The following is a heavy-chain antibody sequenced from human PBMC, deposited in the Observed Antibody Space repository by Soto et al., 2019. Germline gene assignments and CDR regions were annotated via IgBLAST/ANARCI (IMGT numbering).Heavy chain of an antibody. CDR1: GFPFSSYA. J-gene: IGHJ4*02. CDR3: AKGRYYYDSSGYYYFDY. Sequence: GGSLRLSCAASGFPFSSYAMSWVRQAQGKGLGWVSAISGSGGSTYYADPVKGRFTISRDNSKNTLYLQMNSLRAEDTAVYYCAKGRYYYDSSGYYYFDYWGQGTLVTVSS. D-gene: IGHD3-22*01. CDR2: ISGSGGST. V-gene: IGHV3-23*01.